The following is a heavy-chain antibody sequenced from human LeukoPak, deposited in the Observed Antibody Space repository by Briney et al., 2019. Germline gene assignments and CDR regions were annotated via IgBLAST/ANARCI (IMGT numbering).Heavy chain of an antibody. CDR2: INSDWSST. Sequence: GGSLRLSCAASGFTFSNYWMHWARQAPGKGLGWVSRINSDWSSTSYADSVKGRFTNSRDNAKNTLYLQINSLRAEDTAVYYCAREGIDPMIDYWGQGTLVTVSS. CDR3: AREGIDPMIDY. CDR1: GFTFSNYW. J-gene: IGHJ4*02. V-gene: IGHV3-74*01. D-gene: IGHD2-15*01.